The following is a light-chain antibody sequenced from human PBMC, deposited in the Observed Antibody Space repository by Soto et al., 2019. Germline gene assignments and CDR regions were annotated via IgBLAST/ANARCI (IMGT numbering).Light chain of an antibody. J-gene: IGLJ1*01. CDR3: AAWDDSLNGFYV. V-gene: IGLV2-8*01. CDR2: EVT. Sequence: QSVLTQPPSASGSPGQSVTVSCTGTSSDIGGYYYVSWYQQHPGKAPKLIIYEVTKRPSGVPDRFSGSKSGTSASLAISGLQSEDEADYYCAAWDDSLNGFYVFGTGTKVTVL. CDR1: SSDIGGYYY.